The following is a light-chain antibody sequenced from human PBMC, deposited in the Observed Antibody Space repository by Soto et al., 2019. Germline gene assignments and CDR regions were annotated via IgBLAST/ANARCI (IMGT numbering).Light chain of an antibody. CDR2: DVT. CDR3: CSYAGSYTSM. J-gene: IGLJ3*02. V-gene: IGLV2-11*01. Sequence: QSVLTQPRSVSGSPGHSVTISCTGTSSDVGGYDYVSWYQQHPGKAPKLIIYDVTERPSGVPDHFSGSKSGNTASLTISGLQAEDEADYYCCSYAGSYTSMFGGGTKVTVL. CDR1: SSDVGGYDY.